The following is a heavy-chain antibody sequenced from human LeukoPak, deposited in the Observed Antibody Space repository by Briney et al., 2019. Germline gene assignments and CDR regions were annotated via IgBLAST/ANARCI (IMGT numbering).Heavy chain of an antibody. CDR1: GYSISSGYY. D-gene: IGHD3-22*01. CDR2: IYHSGST. J-gene: IGHJ4*02. V-gene: IGHV4-38-2*02. CDR3: ARAFYYGSSGYPYY. Sequence: PSETLSLTCTVSGYSISSGYYWGWIRQPPGKGLEWIGSIYHSGSTYYNPSLKSRVTISVDTSKNQFSLKLSSVTAADTAVYYCARAFYYGSSGYPYYWGQGTLVTVSS.